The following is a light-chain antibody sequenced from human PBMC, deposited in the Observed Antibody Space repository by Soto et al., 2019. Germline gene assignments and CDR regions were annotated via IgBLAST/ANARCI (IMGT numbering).Light chain of an antibody. CDR3: QQYGSSPLT. CDR2: DAS. CDR1: RSVSNY. Sequence: EIVLTQSPATLSLSPGESATLSCRASRSVSNYLAWYQQKPGRAPRLLIYDASNRATGIPAGFSGSGSGTDFTLTISRLEPEDFAVYYCQQYGSSPLTFGGGTKVDIK. V-gene: IGKV3-20*01. J-gene: IGKJ4*01.